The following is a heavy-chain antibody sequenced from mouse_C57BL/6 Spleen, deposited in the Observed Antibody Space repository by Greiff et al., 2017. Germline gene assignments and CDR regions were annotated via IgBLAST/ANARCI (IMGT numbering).Heavy chain of an antibody. J-gene: IGHJ4*01. D-gene: IGHD2-1*01. Sequence: VQLQQPGTELVKPGASVKLSCKASGYTFTSYWMHWVKQRPGQGLEWIGNINPSNGGTNYNEKFKSKATLTVDKSSSTAYMQLSSLTSEDSAVYYCAREGVNYPRATDYWGQGTTVTVSS. V-gene: IGHV1-53*01. CDR1: GYTFTSYW. CDR2: INPSNGGT. CDR3: AREGVNYPRATDY.